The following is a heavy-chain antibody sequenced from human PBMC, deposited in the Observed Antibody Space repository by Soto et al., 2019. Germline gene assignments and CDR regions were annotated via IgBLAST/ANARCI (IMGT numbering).Heavy chain of an antibody. J-gene: IGHJ3*02. V-gene: IGHV4-59*08. CDR1: GGSINNYY. CDR3: ARRPGYGHAFDI. CDR2: IYYTGST. Sequence: SETLSLTCTVSGGSINNYYWSWIRQPPGKGLECIGYIYYTGSTNYNPSLKSRITISVDTSKNQFSLKLSSVTAADTAVYYCARRPGYGHAFDIWGQGTMVTVS. D-gene: IGHD4-17*01.